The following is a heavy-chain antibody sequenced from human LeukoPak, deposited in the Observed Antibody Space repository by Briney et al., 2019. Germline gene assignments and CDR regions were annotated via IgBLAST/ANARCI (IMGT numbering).Heavy chain of an antibody. CDR2: VSAYNGNT. CDR3: AREGDCSSTSCYDY. J-gene: IGHJ4*02. Sequence: ASVKVSCKASGYTFTSYGISWVRQAPGQGLEWMGWVSAYNGNTNYAQKLQGRVTMTTDTSTSTAYMELRSLRSDDTAVYYCAREGDCSSTSCYDYWGQGTLVTVSS. CDR1: GYTFTSYG. D-gene: IGHD2-2*01. V-gene: IGHV1-18*01.